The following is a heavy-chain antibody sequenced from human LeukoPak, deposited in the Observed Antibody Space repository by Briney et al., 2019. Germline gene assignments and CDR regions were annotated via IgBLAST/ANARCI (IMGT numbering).Heavy chain of an antibody. D-gene: IGHD3-22*01. J-gene: IGHJ3*02. V-gene: IGHV4-30-2*01. CDR3: VRGYYYDSSGYWVRAFDI. Sequence: SQTLSLTCAVSVGFIRNGGYPGRCIRQPPGKGLEGIGYLYHSGTIHYSPSLKCRVTIAVDMSKNQFSLKLSSVTAADTAVYYCVRGYYYDSSGYWVRAFDIWGQGTMVTVSS. CDR1: VGFIRNGGYP. CDR2: LYHSGTI.